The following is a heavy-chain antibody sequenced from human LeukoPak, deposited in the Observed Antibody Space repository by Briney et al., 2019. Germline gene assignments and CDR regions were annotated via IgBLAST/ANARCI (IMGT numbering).Heavy chain of an antibody. V-gene: IGHV1-2*02. J-gene: IGHJ4*02. CDR1: GYTFTSYG. CDR2: INPNSGGT. CDR3: AVTMIVVVNFDY. Sequence: GASVKVSCKAPGYTFTSYGISWVRQAPGQGLEWMGWINPNSGGTNYAQKFQGRVTMTRDTSISTAYMELSRLRSDDTAVYYCAVTMIVVVNFDYWGQGTLVTVSS. D-gene: IGHD3-22*01.